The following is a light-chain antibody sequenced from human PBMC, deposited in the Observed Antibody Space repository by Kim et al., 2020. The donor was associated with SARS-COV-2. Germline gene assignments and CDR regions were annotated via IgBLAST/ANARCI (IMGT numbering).Light chain of an antibody. CDR2: STN. CDR1: TEAVTSGYS. J-gene: IGLJ2*01. CDR3: LLHYEDPLHWI. Sequence: QAVVTQEPSLTVSPGGTVTLTCASSTEAVTSGYSPNWFQQKPGQAPRALTYSTNNRHSWTPSRFSGSLLGGKAALTLSDVQPEDEAEYYCLLHYEDPLHWIFGGGTQLTVL. V-gene: IGLV7-43*01.